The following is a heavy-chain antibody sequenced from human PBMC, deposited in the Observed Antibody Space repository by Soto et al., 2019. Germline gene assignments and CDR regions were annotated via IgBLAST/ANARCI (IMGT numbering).Heavy chain of an antibody. CDR3: ARDEVNTDYYYYGMDV. Sequence: GASVKVSCKASGYTFTGYYMHWVRQAPGQGLEWMGWINPNSGGTNYAQKFQGWVTMTRDTSISTAYMELSRLRSDDTAVYYCARDEVNTDYYYYGMDVWGQGTTVTVSS. CDR2: INPNSGGT. D-gene: IGHD4-4*01. J-gene: IGHJ6*02. V-gene: IGHV1-2*04. CDR1: GYTFTGYY.